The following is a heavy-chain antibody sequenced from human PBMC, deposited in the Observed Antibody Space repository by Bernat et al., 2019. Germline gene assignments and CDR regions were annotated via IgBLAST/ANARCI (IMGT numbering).Heavy chain of an antibody. J-gene: IGHJ3*02. V-gene: IGHV3-30-3*01. Sequence: QVQLVESGGGVVQPGGSLRLSCAASRFTFNNYAMHWVRQAPGKGLEWMASISFDGSNTFYTDSVKGRFTISRDNSKNPLYLQMDSLRPEDTAVYHCVRRNNAFDIWGQGTMVTVSS. D-gene: IGHD2/OR15-2a*01. CDR2: ISFDGSNT. CDR3: VRRNNAFDI. CDR1: RFTFNNYA.